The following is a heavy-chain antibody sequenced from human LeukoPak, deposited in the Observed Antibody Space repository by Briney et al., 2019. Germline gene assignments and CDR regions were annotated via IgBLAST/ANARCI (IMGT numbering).Heavy chain of an antibody. D-gene: IGHD1-26*01. CDR2: IIPIFGTA. V-gene: IGHV1-69*13. Sequence: GALVKVSCKASGGTSSSYAISWVRQAPGQGLEWMGGIIPIFGTANYAQKFQGRVTITADESTSTAYMELSSLRSEDTAVYYCARDGEWELPGPYWGQGTLVTVSS. J-gene: IGHJ4*02. CDR3: ARDGEWELPGPY. CDR1: GGTSSSYA.